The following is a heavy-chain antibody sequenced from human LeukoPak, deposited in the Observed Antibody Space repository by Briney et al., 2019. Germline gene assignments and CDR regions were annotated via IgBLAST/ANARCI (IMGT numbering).Heavy chain of an antibody. V-gene: IGHV3-23*01. J-gene: IGHJ4*02. CDR3: AKGTQYTSAWHYFDY. D-gene: IGHD6-25*01. Sequence: GGSLRLSCAASGFTVSNNYIMWVRQAPGKGLEWVSTISGRGTNTYNADSVKGRFTISRDNSKNTLYLQMNSLRAEDTAVFYCAKGTQYTSAWHYFDYWGQGNLVTVSS. CDR2: ISGRGTNT. CDR1: GFTVSNNY.